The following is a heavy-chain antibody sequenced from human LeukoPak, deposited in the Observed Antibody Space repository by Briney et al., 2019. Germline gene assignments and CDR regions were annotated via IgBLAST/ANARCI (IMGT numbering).Heavy chain of an antibody. Sequence: GGSLRLSCAASGFSVTTNYMTWVRQAPGRGPEWVSVIYTGGLTYYSDSVQGRFTISRDDSENTLYLQMTSLKAEDTAIYYCVRVEYSISLGAFDIWGQGTVVTVSS. D-gene: IGHD3-3*02. CDR2: IYTGGLT. CDR1: GFSVTTNY. J-gene: IGHJ3*02. V-gene: IGHV3-53*01. CDR3: VRVEYSISLGAFDI.